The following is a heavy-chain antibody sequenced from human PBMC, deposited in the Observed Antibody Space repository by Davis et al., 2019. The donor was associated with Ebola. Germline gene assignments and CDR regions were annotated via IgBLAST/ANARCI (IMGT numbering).Heavy chain of an antibody. CDR3: TSTPPTLWDY. J-gene: IGHJ4*02. CDR2: ISYDGSNK. V-gene: IGHV3-30-3*01. Sequence: PGGSLRLSCAASGFTFSSYAMHWVRQAPGKGLEWVAIISYDGSNKYYAGSVKGRFTISRDNSKNTLYLQMNSLKTEDTAVYYCTSTPPTLWDYWGQGTLVTVSS. D-gene: IGHD3-16*01. CDR1: GFTFSSYA.